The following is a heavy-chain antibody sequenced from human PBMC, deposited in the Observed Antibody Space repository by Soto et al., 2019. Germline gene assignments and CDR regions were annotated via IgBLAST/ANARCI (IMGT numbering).Heavy chain of an antibody. V-gene: IGHV3-23*01. D-gene: IGHD3-22*01. J-gene: IGHJ4*02. CDR2: IGGSGGST. Sequence: EVQLLESGGGLVQPGGSLRLSCAASGFPFSTYAMTWVRQAPGKGLEWVSAIGGSGGSTYYADSVKGRFTISRDNSKNTLYLQMVSLRAEDTAVYYCAKDPYDSSGYYHDSWGQGTLVTVSS. CDR3: AKDPYDSSGYYHDS. CDR1: GFPFSTYA.